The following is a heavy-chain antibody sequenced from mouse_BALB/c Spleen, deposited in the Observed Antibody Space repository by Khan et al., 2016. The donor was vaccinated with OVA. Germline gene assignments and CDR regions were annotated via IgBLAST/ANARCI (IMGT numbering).Heavy chain of an antibody. CDR1: GFSLSRYN. D-gene: IGHD2-14*01. V-gene: IGHV2-6-4*01. Sequence: QVQLKESGPGLVAPSQSLSITCTVSGFSLSRYNIHWVRQPPGKGLEWLGMIWGGGGTDYNSTLKPRLSISKDNSKSQVFLKMNSLQTDDTARYYCARAYYRYDGYYAMDYWGQGTSVTVSS. CDR2: IWGGGGT. CDR3: ARAYYRYDGYYAMDY. J-gene: IGHJ4*01.